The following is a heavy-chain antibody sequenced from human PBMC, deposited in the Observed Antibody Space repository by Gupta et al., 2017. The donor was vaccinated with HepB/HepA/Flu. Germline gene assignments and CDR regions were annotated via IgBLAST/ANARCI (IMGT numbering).Heavy chain of an antibody. D-gene: IGHD4-11*01. Sequence: QVQLQESGPGLVKPSQTLSLTCTVSGGSISSGGYYWSWIRQHPGKGLEWIGYIYYSGSTYYNPSLKSRVTISVDTSKNQFSLKLSSVTAADTAVYYCARGTLHYSTIPDAFDIWGQGTMVTVSS. CDR1: GGSISSGGYY. CDR3: ARGTLHYSTIPDAFDI. CDR2: IYYSGST. J-gene: IGHJ3*02. V-gene: IGHV4-31*03.